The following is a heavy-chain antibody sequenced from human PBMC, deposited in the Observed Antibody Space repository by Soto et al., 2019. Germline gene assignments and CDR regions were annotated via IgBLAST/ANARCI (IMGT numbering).Heavy chain of an antibody. CDR3: ARDNPLYCSGGICFLTGPLYSMDV. V-gene: IGHV6-1*01. CDR1: GDSVSSNSAA. CDR2: TYYRSKWYN. J-gene: IGHJ6*02. D-gene: IGHD2-15*01. Sequence: SQTLSLTCAISGDSVSSNSAAWNWIRQSPSRGLEWLGRTYYRSKWYNDYAVSVKSRITINPDTSKNQFSLQLDSVTPEDTAVYYCARDNPLYCSGGICFLTGPLYSMDVWGQGTMGTVSS.